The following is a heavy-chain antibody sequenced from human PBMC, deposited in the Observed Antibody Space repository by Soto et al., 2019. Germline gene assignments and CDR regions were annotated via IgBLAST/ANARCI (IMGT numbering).Heavy chain of an antibody. CDR1: GGSISSGGYY. CDR3: ARVWFGVGGVHYFDY. CDR2: IYYSGST. Sequence: QVQLQESGPGLVKPSQTLSLTCTVSGGSISSGGYYWSWIRQHPGQGREWVWYIYYSGSTYYNTSLKSRVTISVDTSKNQFALKGSSVTAADTAVSNCARVWFGVGGVHYFDYWGQGTLVTVSS. V-gene: IGHV4-31*03. J-gene: IGHJ4*02. D-gene: IGHD3-10*01.